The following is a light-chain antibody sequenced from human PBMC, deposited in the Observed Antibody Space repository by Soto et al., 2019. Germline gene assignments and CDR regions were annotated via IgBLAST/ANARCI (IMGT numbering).Light chain of an antibody. CDR3: NSYITSTPLV. Sequence: SDIGTYNYVSWYQQHPGKAPKLMIYDVSNRPSGVSNRFSGSKSGSTASLTISGLQAEDEDDYYCNSYITSTPLVF. CDR2: DVS. J-gene: IGLJ1*01. V-gene: IGLV2-14*04. CDR1: SDIGTYNY.